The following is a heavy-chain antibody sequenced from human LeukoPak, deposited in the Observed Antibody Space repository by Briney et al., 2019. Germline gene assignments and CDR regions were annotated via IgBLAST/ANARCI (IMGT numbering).Heavy chain of an antibody. J-gene: IGHJ5*02. D-gene: IGHD3-22*01. CDR2: IRQDGGTK. CDR1: GFTFSNYW. V-gene: IGHV3-7*01. Sequence: GGSLRLSCAASGFTFSNYWMTWLRQAPGRGLEWVANIRQDGGTKYYVDSVKGRFTISRDNAMNSLYLQMNSLRAEDTAVYYCAKASYYYDSSGYYYSHWFDPWGQGTLVTVSS. CDR3: AKASYYYDSSGYYYSHWFDP.